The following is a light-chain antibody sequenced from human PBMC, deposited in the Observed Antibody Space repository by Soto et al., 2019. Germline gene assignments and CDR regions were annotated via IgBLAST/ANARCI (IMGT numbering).Light chain of an antibody. V-gene: IGKV1-5*01. CDR3: QQYNSYSPYT. CDR2: DAS. Sequence: DIPMTQSPSTLSASVGDRVTITCRASQSISSWVAWYQQKPGKAPKLLIYDASSLESGVPSRFSGSGSGTEFTLTISSLQPDDFATYYCQQYNSYSPYTFGQGTKLEIK. J-gene: IGKJ2*01. CDR1: QSISSW.